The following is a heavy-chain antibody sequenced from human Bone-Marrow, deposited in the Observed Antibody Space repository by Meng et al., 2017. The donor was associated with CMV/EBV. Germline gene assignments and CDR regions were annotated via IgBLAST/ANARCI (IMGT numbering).Heavy chain of an antibody. CDR3: RMTSPRAYWYFDL. CDR2: LIGKSNGGTT. V-gene: IGHV3-49*04. CDR1: GFTFSSYS. D-gene: IGHD2-21*02. Sequence: GGSLRLSCAASGFTFSSYSMNWVRQAPGKGLEWVGFLIGKSNGGTTEYAATVKGRFNISRDDSKSIAYLEMNSLKIEDTAVYYCRMTSPRAYWYFDLWGRGTLVTVSS. J-gene: IGHJ2*01.